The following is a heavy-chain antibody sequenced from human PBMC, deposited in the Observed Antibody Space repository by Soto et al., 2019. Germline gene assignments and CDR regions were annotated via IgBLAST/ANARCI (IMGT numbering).Heavy chain of an antibody. CDR3: ARDGAVAGDSNFDY. Sequence: ASVKVSCKASGYMFTRYAMHWVRQAPGQRREWMGWINAGNGNTKYSQKFQGRVTITTDTSASTAYMELSSLRSEDTAVYYCARDGAVAGDSNFDYWGQGTLVTVSS. J-gene: IGHJ4*02. CDR2: INAGNGNT. D-gene: IGHD6-19*01. V-gene: IGHV1-3*01. CDR1: GYMFTRYA.